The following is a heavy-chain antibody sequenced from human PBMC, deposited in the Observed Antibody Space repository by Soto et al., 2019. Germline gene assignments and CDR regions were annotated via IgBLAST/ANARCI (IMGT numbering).Heavy chain of an antibody. D-gene: IGHD7-27*01. CDR1: GDPVSSGSYY. Sequence: QVQLQESGPGLVQPSQTLSLTCSVSGDPVSSGSYYWTWVRQHPVKGLEWIGYIYHTGSTYYNPSLQIRLIMSVDTSKNQFSLHLCSVTAADTAVYFCAAKLGTTHYFDFWGQGSLVAVSS. CDR3: AAKLGTTHYFDF. CDR2: IYHTGST. J-gene: IGHJ4*02. V-gene: IGHV4-31*03.